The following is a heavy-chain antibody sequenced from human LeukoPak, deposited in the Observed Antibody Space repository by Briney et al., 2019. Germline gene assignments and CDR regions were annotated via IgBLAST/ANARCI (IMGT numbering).Heavy chain of an antibody. V-gene: IGHV3-23*01. CDR1: GFTFSSYA. D-gene: IGHD6-13*01. CDR2: ISGSGGST. CDR3: AKDEAAAANYYYYMDV. J-gene: IGHJ6*03. Sequence: GGSLRLSCAASGFTFSSYAMSWVRQAPGKGLEWVSAISGSGGSTYYADSVKGRFTISRDNSKNTPYLQMNSLRAEDTAVYYCAKDEAAAANYYYYMDVWGKGTTVTVSS.